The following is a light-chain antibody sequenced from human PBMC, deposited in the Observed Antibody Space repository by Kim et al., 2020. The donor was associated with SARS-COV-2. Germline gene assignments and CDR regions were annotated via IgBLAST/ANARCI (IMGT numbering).Light chain of an antibody. CDR1: NIGSKN. J-gene: IGLJ2*01. CDR3: QVWDSSTV. V-gene: IGLV3-9*01. CDR2: RDS. Sequence: SVALGQTARITCGGNNIGSKNVRWYQQEPGQAPVLVIYRDSNRPSGIPERFSGSNSGNTATLTISRAQAGDEADYYCQVWDSSTVFGGGTQLIVL.